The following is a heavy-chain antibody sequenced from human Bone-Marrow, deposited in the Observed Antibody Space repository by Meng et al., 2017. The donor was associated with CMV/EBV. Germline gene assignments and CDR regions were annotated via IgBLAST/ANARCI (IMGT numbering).Heavy chain of an antibody. CDR3: KVLCSSTSCYDY. V-gene: IGHV3-30*02. D-gene: IGHD2-2*01. CDR1: GFTFSNYD. CDR2: IRYDKDNK. J-gene: IGHJ4*02. Sequence: GESLKISCAASGFTFSNYDMHWVRQAPGKGLEWVAFIRYDKDNKYYADSVKGRFTISRDNSKNTLYLQMNSLRAEDTAVYYCKVLCSSTSCYDYWGQGTLVTVSS.